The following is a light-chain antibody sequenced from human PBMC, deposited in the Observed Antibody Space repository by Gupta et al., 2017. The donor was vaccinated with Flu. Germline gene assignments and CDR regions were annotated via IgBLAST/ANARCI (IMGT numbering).Light chain of an antibody. CDR2: EVS. Sequence: MIYEVSVRRSGVSNRFSASKSGNTASLTIAGLQADEEADYYCSSYTSSSALYVFGTGTKFTVL. J-gene: IGLJ1*01. V-gene: IGLV2-14*01. CDR3: SSYTSSSALYV.